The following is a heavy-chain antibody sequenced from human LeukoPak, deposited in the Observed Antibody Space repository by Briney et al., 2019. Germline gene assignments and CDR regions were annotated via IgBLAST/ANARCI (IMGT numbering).Heavy chain of an antibody. CDR1: GGSISSSSYY. Sequence: SETLSLTCTVSGGSISSSSYYWGWIRQPPGKGLEWIGSIYYSGSTYYNPSLKRRVTISVDTSKNQFSLKLSSVTAADTAVYYCARGGYSSSWYKGGNWFDPWGQEPWSPSPQ. D-gene: IGHD6-13*01. J-gene: IGHJ5*02. CDR2: IYYSGST. CDR3: ARGGYSSSWYKGGNWFDP. V-gene: IGHV4-39*01.